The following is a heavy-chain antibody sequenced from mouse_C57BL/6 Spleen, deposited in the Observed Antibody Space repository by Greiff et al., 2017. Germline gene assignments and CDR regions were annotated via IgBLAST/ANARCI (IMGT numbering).Heavy chain of an antibody. CDR3: ASSYYAMDY. J-gene: IGHJ4*01. CDR1: GFTFSDYG. CDR2: ISSGSSTI. V-gene: IGHV5-17*01. Sequence: EVKLMESGGGLVNPVGSLKLSCAASGFTFSDYGMHWVRQAPEKGLEWVAYISSGSSTIYYADTVQGRFTISRDNAKNTLFLQMTSLRSADTAMYYWASSYYAMDYWGQGTSVSVSS.